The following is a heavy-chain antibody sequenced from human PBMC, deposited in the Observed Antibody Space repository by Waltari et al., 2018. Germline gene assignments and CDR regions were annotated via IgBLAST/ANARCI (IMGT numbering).Heavy chain of an antibody. CDR2: IRSNGSNI. J-gene: IGHJ4*02. V-gene: IGHV3-48*03. Sequence: EVQLVESGGGLVQPGGSLRLSCVASGFTFSSYEMNWVRQAPGKGLEWVSYIRSNGSNIYYADSVKGRFTISRDNAKNSLYLQMNSLRAEDTAVYYCANLNLNSGGFDYWGQGTLVTVSS. D-gene: IGHD1-26*01. CDR1: GFTFSSYE. CDR3: ANLNLNSGGFDY.